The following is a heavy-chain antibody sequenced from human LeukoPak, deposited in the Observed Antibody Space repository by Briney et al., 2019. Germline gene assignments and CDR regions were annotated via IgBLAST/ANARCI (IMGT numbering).Heavy chain of an antibody. D-gene: IGHD3-22*01. J-gene: IGHJ4*02. CDR1: GFTFSSYA. CDR3: AKGSYYDSSGSFYFDY. CDR2: ISGSGDNT. Sequence: GGSLRHSCAASGFTFSSYAMSWVRQAPGKRLEWVSGISGSGDNTYYADSVKGRFTISRDNSKNTLYVQVNSLGTEDTAAYYCAKGSYYDSSGSFYFDYWGQGTLVTVSS. V-gene: IGHV3-23*01.